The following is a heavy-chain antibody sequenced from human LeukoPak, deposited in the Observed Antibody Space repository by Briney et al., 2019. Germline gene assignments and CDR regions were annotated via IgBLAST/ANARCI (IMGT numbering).Heavy chain of an antibody. J-gene: IGHJ4*02. V-gene: IGHV4-34*01. CDR3: AREGGSLDFDY. CDR2: INHSGST. Sequence: PSETLSLTCAVYGGSFSGYYWSWIRQPPGKGLEWIGEINHSGSTNYNPSLKSRVTMSVDTSKNQFSLKLSSVTAADTAVYYCAREGGSLDFDYWGQGTLVTVSS. CDR1: GGSFSGYY. D-gene: IGHD1-26*01.